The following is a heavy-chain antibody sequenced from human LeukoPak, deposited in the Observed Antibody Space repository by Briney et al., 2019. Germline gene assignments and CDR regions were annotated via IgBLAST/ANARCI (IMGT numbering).Heavy chain of an antibody. CDR3: ARRVRFGNGWVFDY. J-gene: IGHJ4*01. CDR2: IKQDGSEK. Sequence: GGSLRLSCAASGFTFSSYWMSWVRQAPGKGLEWVANIKQDGSEKYYVDSVKGRFTISRDNAKNSLYLQMNSLRAEDTAVYYCARRVRFGNGWVFDYWGQGTLVTVSS. CDR1: GFTFSSYW. V-gene: IGHV3-7*01. D-gene: IGHD6-19*01.